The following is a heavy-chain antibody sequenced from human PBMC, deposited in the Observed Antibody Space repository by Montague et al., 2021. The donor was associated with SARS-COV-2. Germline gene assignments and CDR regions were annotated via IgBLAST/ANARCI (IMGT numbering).Heavy chain of an antibody. CDR3: ASPTYYYDSSGSDAFDI. J-gene: IGHJ3*02. D-gene: IGHD3-22*01. CDR1: GGSINSYY. CDR2: IYYSGST. V-gene: IGHV4-39*01. Sequence: SETLSLTCGVSGGSINSYYWGWIRQPPGKGLEWIGSIYYSGSTYYNPSLKSRVTISVDTSKNQFSLKLSSVTAADTAAYYCASPTYYYDSSGSDAFDIWGQGTMVTVSS.